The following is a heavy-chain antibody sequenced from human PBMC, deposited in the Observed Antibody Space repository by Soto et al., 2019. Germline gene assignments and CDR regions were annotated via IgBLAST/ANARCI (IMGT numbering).Heavy chain of an antibody. D-gene: IGHD2-21*02. CDR1: GFTFTSYA. J-gene: IGHJ4*02. CDR3: AKDPRGGVPVVTFLFHY. CDR2: VSGSGGST. Sequence: GGSLRLSCATSGFTFTSYAMSWVRQAPGKGLEWVSSVSGSGGSTYYADSVKGRFTISRDNSKNTLYLRMNSLRAEDSAVYYCAKDPRGGVPVVTFLFHYWGQGTLVTVSS. V-gene: IGHV3-23*01.